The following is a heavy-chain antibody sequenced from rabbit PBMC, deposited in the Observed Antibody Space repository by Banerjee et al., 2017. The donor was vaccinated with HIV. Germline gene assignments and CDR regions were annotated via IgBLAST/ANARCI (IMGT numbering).Heavy chain of an antibody. Sequence: QSLEESGGDLVKPGASLTLTCTASGFSFSRTYWMCWVRQAPGKGLEWIACIYDGNSGSTYYASWAKGRFTISQPSSTTVTLQLNSLTAADTATYFCARGPYYSYSVGTYVPLYFNLWGQGTLVTVS. CDR3: ARGPYYSYSVGTYVPLYFNL. J-gene: IGHJ4*01. CDR1: GFSFSRTYW. CDR2: IYDGNSGST. D-gene: IGHD7-1*01. V-gene: IGHV1S40*01.